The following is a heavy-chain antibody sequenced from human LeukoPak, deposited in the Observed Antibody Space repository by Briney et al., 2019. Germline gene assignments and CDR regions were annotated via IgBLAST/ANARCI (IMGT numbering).Heavy chain of an antibody. D-gene: IGHD4-23*01. CDR1: GFTFSSYE. Sequence: GGSLRLSCAASGFTFSSYEMNWVRQAPGKGLEWVSYISSSGSTIYYADSVKGRFTISRDNAKNSLYLQMNSLRAEDTAVYYWAREPVVTGNFDYWGQGTLVTVSS. V-gene: IGHV3-48*03. CDR3: AREPVVTGNFDY. J-gene: IGHJ4*02. CDR2: ISSSGSTI.